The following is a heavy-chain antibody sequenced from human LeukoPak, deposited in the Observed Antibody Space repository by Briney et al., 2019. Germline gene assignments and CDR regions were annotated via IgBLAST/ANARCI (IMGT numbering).Heavy chain of an antibody. V-gene: IGHV4-39*07. J-gene: IGHJ4*02. CDR1: GGSISSSSYY. Sequence: SETLSLTCTVSGGSISSSSYYWGWIRQPPGKGLEWIGGINHSGSTNYNPSLKSRVTISVDTSKNQFSLKLSSVTAADTAVYYCALRGDYYDSSGYYQRADYWGQGTLVTVSS. CDR3: ALRGDYYDSSGYYQRADY. CDR2: INHSGST. D-gene: IGHD3-22*01.